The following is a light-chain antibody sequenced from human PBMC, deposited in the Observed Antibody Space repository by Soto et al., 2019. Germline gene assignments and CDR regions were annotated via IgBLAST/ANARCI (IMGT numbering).Light chain of an antibody. CDR3: QQYNSYST. CDR1: QSISSW. J-gene: IGKJ1*01. CDR2: DAS. V-gene: IGKV1-5*01. Sequence: DIQTTQSPSTLSASVGDRVTITFRASQSISSWLAWYQQKPGKAPKLLIYDASSLESGVPSRFSGSGSGTEFTLTISSLQPDDFATYYCQQYNSYSTFGQGPKVDI.